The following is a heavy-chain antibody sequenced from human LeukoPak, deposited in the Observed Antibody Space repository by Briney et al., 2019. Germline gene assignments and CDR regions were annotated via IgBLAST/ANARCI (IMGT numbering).Heavy chain of an antibody. CDR3: ARGGARYYDILTGYYTEPFDY. Sequence: SETLSLTCTVSGGSISSYYWSWIRQPPGKGLEWIGYIYYSGSTNYNPSLKSRVTISVDTSKSQFSLKLSSVTAADTAVYYCARGGARYYDILTGYYTEPFDYWGQGTLVTVSS. V-gene: IGHV4-59*01. CDR2: IYYSGST. CDR1: GGSISSYY. J-gene: IGHJ4*02. D-gene: IGHD3-9*01.